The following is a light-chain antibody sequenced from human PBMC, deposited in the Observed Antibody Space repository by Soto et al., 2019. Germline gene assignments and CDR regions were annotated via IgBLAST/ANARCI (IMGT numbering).Light chain of an antibody. V-gene: IGKV1-33*01. CDR3: QQYENLPT. CDR2: DAS. Sequence: DIQMTQSPSSLSASVGDRVTITCQASQNINNYLNWYQQKPGRAPKLLIYDASNFEAGLPSRFRGSGSGTDFTFTISRLQPEDIATYYRQQYENLPTFGQGTRLEI. J-gene: IGKJ5*01. CDR1: QNINNY.